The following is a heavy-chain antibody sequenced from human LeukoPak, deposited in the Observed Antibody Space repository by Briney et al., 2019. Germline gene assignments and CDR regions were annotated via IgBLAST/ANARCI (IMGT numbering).Heavy chain of an antibody. CDR2: ISYDGSNK. J-gene: IGHJ4*02. Sequence: GGSLRLSCAASGFTFSSYAMHWVRQAPGKGLEWVAVISYDGSNKYYADSVKGRFTISRDNSKNTLYLQMNSLRAEDTAVYYCARGGQYYDFWSGYYPKPHYWGQGTLVTVSS. CDR3: ARGGQYYDFWSGYYPKPHY. CDR1: GFTFSSYA. V-gene: IGHV3-30-3*01. D-gene: IGHD3-3*01.